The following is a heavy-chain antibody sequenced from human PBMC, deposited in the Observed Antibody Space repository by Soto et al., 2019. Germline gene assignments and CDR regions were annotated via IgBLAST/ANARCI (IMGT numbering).Heavy chain of an antibody. CDR2: ISPSTSHI. Sequence: EVHLVESGGGLVKPGGSLRLSCAVSGFTFSSCTMNWVRQAPGKGLEWVSSISPSTSHIYYADSVKGRFTISRDNAKNSLFLQMSSLRAEDTAVYYCSGCTGGACHQSYGMDVGGHWTTVTVSS. D-gene: IGHD2-8*02. CDR1: GFTFSSCT. V-gene: IGHV3-21*01. CDR3: SGCTGGACHQSYGMDV. J-gene: IGHJ6*02.